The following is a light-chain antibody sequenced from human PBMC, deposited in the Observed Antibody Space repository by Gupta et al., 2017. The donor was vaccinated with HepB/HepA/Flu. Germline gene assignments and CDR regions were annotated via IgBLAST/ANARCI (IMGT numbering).Light chain of an antibody. CDR1: QSISSY. Sequence: DIQMTQSPSSLSASVGDRVTITCRASQSISSYLNWYQQKPGKAPKLLIYAASSLQSGVPSRFSGGGSGTDFTLTISRLQPEDFATYYCQQRDSTPGTFGQGTKVEIK. J-gene: IGKJ1*01. V-gene: IGKV1-39*01. CDR2: AAS. CDR3: QQRDSTPGT.